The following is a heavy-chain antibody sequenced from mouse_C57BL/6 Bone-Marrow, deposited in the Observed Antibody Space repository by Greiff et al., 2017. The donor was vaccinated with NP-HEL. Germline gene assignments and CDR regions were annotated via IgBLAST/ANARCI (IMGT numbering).Heavy chain of an antibody. V-gene: IGHV1-42*01. D-gene: IGHD4-1*01. Sequence: VQLQQSGPELVKPGASVKISCKASGYSFTGYYMNWVKQSPEKSLEWIGEINPSTGGTTYNQKFKAKATLTVDKSSSTAYMQLKSLTSEDSAVYYCARRLGRGEGFAYWGQGTLVTVSA. CDR1: GYSFTGYY. CDR3: ARRLGRGEGFAY. CDR2: INPSTGGT. J-gene: IGHJ3*01.